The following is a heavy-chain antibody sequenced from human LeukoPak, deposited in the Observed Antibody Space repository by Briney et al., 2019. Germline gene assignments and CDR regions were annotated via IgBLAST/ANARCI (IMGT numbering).Heavy chain of an antibody. Sequence: PSETLSLTCTVSGGSISSGSYYWSWIRQPAGKGLEWIGRIYTSGSTNYNPSLKSRVTISVDTSKNQFSLKLSSVTAADTAVYYCARVHGYGDYVDYWGQGTLVTVSS. J-gene: IGHJ4*02. CDR2: IYTSGST. CDR3: ARVHGYGDYVDY. CDR1: GGSISSGSYY. V-gene: IGHV4-61*02. D-gene: IGHD4-17*01.